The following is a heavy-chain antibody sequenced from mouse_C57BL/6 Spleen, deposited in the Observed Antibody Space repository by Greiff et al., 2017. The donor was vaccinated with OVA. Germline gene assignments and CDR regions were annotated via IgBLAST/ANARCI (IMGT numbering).Heavy chain of an antibody. Sequence: VQLQQSGAELMKPGASVKLSCKATGYTFTGYWIEWVKQRPEHGLEWIGEILPGSGSTNYNEKFKGKATFTADTSSNTAYMQLSSLTTEDSAIYYCARTRYYYGSSLWYFDVWGTGTTVTVSS. D-gene: IGHD1-1*01. CDR2: ILPGSGST. CDR3: ARTRYYYGSSLWYFDV. CDR1: GYTFTGYW. J-gene: IGHJ1*03. V-gene: IGHV1-9*01.